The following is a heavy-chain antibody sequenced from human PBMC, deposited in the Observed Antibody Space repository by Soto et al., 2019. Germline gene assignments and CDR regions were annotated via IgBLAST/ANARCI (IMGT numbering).Heavy chain of an antibody. V-gene: IGHV3-23*01. J-gene: IGHJ6*03. CDR3: AKDGSRVRGVTTRNYYYYYYMDV. CDR1: GFTFSSYA. D-gene: IGHD3-10*01. Sequence: GGSLRLSCAASGFTFSSYAMSWVRQAPGKGLEWVSAISGSGGSTYYADSVKGRFTISRDNSKNTLYLQMNSLRAEDTAVYYCAKDGSRVRGVTTRNYYYYYYMDVWGKGSTVTVSS. CDR2: ISGSGGST.